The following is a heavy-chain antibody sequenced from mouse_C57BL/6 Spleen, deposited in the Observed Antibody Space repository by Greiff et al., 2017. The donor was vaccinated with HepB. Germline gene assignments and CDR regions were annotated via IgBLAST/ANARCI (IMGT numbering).Heavy chain of an antibody. D-gene: IGHD2-3*01. CDR2: INYDGSST. CDR3: ARDGDYEGFAY. Sequence: EVQLVESEGGLVQPGSSMKLSCTASGFTFSDYYMAWVRQVPEKGLEWVANINYDGSSTYYLDSLKSRFIISRDNAKNILYLQMSSLKSEDTATYYCARDGDYEGFAYWGQGTLVTVSA. J-gene: IGHJ3*01. V-gene: IGHV5-16*01. CDR1: GFTFSDYY.